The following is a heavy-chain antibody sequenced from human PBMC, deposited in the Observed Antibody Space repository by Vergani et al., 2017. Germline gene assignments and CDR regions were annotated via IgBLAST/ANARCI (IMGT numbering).Heavy chain of an antibody. CDR3: ARDAGYSSSWYVGH. D-gene: IGHD6-13*01. V-gene: IGHV3-7*01. CDR2: IKQDGSEK. J-gene: IGHJ4*02. CDR1: GFTFSSYW. Sequence: VQLVESGGGLVQPGGSLRLSCAASGFTFSSYWMSWVRQAPGKGLEWVANIKQDGSEKYYVDSVKGRFTISRDNAKNSLYLQMNSLRAEDTAVYYCARDAGYSSSWYVGHWGQGTLVTVSS.